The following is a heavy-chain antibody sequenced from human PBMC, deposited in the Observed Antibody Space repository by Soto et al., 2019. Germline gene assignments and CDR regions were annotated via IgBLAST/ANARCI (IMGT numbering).Heavy chain of an antibody. CDR2: IYKSATT. CDR1: GDSISNLDYF. CDR3: ARGRYCLTGRCFPNWFDA. D-gene: IGHD7-27*01. V-gene: IGHV4-30-4*01. Sequence: SETLSLTCSVSGDSISNLDYFWAWIRQPPGQALEYIGYIYKSATTYYNPSFESRVAISVDTSKSQFSLNVTSVTAAVTAVYFCARGRYCLTGRCFPNWFDAWGQGALVTVSS. J-gene: IGHJ5*02.